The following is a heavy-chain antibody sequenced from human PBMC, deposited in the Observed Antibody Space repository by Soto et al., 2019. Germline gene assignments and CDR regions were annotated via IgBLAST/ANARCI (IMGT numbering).Heavy chain of an antibody. D-gene: IGHD3-22*01. CDR1: EYTFIAYT. J-gene: IGHJ3*02. CDR2: INAGNGNI. Sequence: VSVKVSCKASEYTFIAYTMHWVRQAPGQRLEWMGWINAGNGNIKYSQKFQGRVTITRATSASTAYMELRSLKSEDTAVYYCASWSYDTYYYNSSGYSHAFDIWGQGTMVTVSS. CDR3: ASWSYDTYYYNSSGYSHAFDI. V-gene: IGHV1-3*01.